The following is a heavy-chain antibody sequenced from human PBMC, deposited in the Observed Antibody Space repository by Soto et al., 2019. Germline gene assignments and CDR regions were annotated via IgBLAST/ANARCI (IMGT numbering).Heavy chain of an antibody. CDR1: GGSISSGGYY. CDR2: IYYSGST. Sequence: SDTLSLTCTVSGGSISSGGYYWSWIRQHPGKGLEWIGYIYYSGSTYYNPSLKSRVTISVDTSKNQFSLKLSSVTAADTAVYYCARWGDVDTAMAADYYYGMDVWGQGTTVTVSS. V-gene: IGHV4-31*03. CDR3: ARWGDVDTAMAADYYYGMDV. D-gene: IGHD5-18*01. J-gene: IGHJ6*02.